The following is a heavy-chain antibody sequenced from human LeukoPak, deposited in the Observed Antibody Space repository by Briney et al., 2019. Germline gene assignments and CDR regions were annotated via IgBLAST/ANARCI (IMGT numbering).Heavy chain of an antibody. V-gene: IGHV3-23*01. Sequence: GGSLRLSCVASGFTFSSSAMSWVRQAPGKGLEWVSVISSSGGSTYYADSVKGRFTISRDNSKNTLYLQMNSLRAEDTAVYYCAKGSRSIAVDNLCDYWGQGTLVTVSS. CDR1: GFTFSSSA. CDR2: ISSSGGST. D-gene: IGHD6-6*01. J-gene: IGHJ4*02. CDR3: AKGSRSIAVDNLCDY.